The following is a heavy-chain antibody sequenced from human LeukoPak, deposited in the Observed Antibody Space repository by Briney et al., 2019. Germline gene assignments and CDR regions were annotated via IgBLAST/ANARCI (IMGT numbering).Heavy chain of an antibody. J-gene: IGHJ5*02. CDR2: IYYSGST. V-gene: IGHV4-39*01. CDR1: GGSISSSSYY. Sequence: SETLSLTCTVSGGSISSSSYYWGWIRQPPGKGLEWIGSIYYSGSTYYNPSLKSRVTISVDTSKNQFSLKLSSVTAADTAVYYCARCGDGSGSSLYNWFDPWGQGTLVTVSS. CDR3: ARCGDGSGSSLYNWFDP. D-gene: IGHD3-10*01.